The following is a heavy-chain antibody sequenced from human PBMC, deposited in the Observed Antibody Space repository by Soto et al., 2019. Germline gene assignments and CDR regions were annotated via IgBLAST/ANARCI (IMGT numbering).Heavy chain of an antibody. CDR2: INHSGST. CDR3: AGTPYGDYYYYGMDV. D-gene: IGHD4-17*01. CDR1: GGSFSGYY. V-gene: IGHV4-34*01. J-gene: IGHJ6*02. Sequence: SETLSLTCAVYGGSFSGYYWSWIRQPPGKGLEWIGEINHSGSTNYNPSLKSRVTISVDTTKNKFSLKLSSVTAADTAVYYCAGTPYGDYYYYGMDVWGQGTTVTVSS.